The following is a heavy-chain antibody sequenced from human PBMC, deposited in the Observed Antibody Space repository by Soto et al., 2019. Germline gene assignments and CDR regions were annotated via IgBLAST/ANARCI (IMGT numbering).Heavy chain of an antibody. V-gene: IGHV1-2*02. J-gene: IGHJ6*02. CDR3: ARGDCSSTSCYHYYYYYGMDV. D-gene: IGHD2-2*01. CDR2: INPNSGGT. Sequence: GASVKVSCKASGYTFTGYYMHWVRQAPGQGLEWMGWINPNSGGTNYAQKFQGRVTMTRDTSISTAYMELSRLRSDDTAVYYCARGDCSSTSCYHYYYYYGMDVWGQGTTVTVSS. CDR1: GYTFTGYY.